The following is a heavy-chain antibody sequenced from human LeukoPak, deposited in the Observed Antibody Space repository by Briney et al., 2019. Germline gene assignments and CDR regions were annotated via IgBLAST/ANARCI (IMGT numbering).Heavy chain of an antibody. CDR2: IWYDGSNK. CDR3: AKGATGTFNSPFDY. V-gene: IGHV3-30*02. J-gene: IGHJ4*02. CDR1: GFTFSSYG. D-gene: IGHD1-7*01. Sequence: GGSLRLSCAASGFTFSSYGMYWVRQAPGKGLEWVAFIWYDGSNKNYADSVKGRFIISRDNSKNTLYLQMNSLRAEDTAVYYCAKGATGTFNSPFDYWGQGTLVTVSS.